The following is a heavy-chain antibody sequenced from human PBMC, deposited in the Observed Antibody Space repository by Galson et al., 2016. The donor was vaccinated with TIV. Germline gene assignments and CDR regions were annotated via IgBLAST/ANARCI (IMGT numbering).Heavy chain of an antibody. J-gene: IGHJ4*02. V-gene: IGHV1-24*01. CDR2: FDPEVFKT. CDR3: ATVAWFPGLSLDN. CDR1: GDSLNELV. D-gene: IGHD2/OR15-2a*01. Sequence: SVKVSCKVSGDSLNELVMHWVRQAPGKGLEWMGGFDPEVFKTVYAQKFQGRLTTTADTDRDTAYMELGSLRIEDTAVYYCATVAWFPGLSLDNWGQGTLVTVSS.